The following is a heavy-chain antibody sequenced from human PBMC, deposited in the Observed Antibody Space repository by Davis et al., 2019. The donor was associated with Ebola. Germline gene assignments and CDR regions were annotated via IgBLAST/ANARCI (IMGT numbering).Heavy chain of an antibody. CDR2: ISSDSDYI. D-gene: IGHD6-13*01. CDR1: GFTFSTYS. V-gene: IGHV3-21*01. CDR3: ARLRLRAAAGNWFDP. J-gene: IGHJ5*02. Sequence: PGGSLRLSCAASGFTFSTYSMSWVRQAPGKGLEWVSSISSDSDYIYYADSAKGRFTISRDNAKNTLYLQMNSLRAEDTAVYYCARLRLRAAAGNWFDPWGQGTLVTVSS.